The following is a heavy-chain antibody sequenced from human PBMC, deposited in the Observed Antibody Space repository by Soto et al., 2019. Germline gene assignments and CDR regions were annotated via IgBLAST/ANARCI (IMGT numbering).Heavy chain of an antibody. CDR2: IIPILGIA. V-gene: IGHV1-69*02. Sequence: QVQLVQSGAEVKKPGSSVKVSCKASGGTFSSYTISWVRQAPGQGLEWMGRIIPILGIANYAQKFQGRVTITADKSTSTAYMELSSLRSEDTAVYYGASGRPGAAGNFGYWGQGTLVTVSS. CDR3: ASGRPGAAGNFGY. D-gene: IGHD6-13*01. CDR1: GGTFSSYT. J-gene: IGHJ4*02.